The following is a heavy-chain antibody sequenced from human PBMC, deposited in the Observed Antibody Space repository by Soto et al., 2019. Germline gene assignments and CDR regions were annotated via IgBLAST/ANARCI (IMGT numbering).Heavy chain of an antibody. CDR3: AKERNYIRSYFDY. CDR2: ISGSGGST. V-gene: IGHV3-23*01. D-gene: IGHD1-7*01. Sequence: EVQLLESGGGLVQPGGSLRLSCAASGFTFSRYAMSWVRQAPGKGLEWVSAISGSGGSTYYADSVKGRFTSSRDNSKNTLYLQMNSLRAEDTAVYYCAKERNYIRSYFDYWGQGTLVTVSS. CDR1: GFTFSRYA. J-gene: IGHJ4*02.